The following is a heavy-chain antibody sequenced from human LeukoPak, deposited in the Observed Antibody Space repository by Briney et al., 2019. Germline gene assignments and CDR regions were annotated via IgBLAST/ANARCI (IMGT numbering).Heavy chain of an antibody. CDR1: GFTVSSNY. CDR3: AKEGSNGDFDY. CDR2: ISSVGST. D-gene: IGHD1-26*01. J-gene: IGHJ4*02. Sequence: GGSLRLSCAASGFTVSSNYMSWVRQAPGKGLEWVSLISSVGSTYYADSVKGRFTISRDNSKNTLYLKMNSLRAEDTAVYYCAKEGSNGDFDYWGQGTLVTVSS. V-gene: IGHV3-53*05.